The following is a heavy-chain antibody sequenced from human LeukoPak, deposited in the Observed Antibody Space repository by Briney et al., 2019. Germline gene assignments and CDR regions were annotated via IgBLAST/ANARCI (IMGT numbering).Heavy chain of an antibody. D-gene: IGHD3-9*01. CDR2: ISGSGGST. J-gene: IGHJ4*02. Sequence: GGSLRLSCAASGFTFSSYAMSWVRQAPGKGLEWVSVISGSGGSTNHADSVKGRFTISRDNSKNTLYLQMNSLRAEDTAVYYFAKHQSGDILSVLHDYWGQGTLVTVSS. V-gene: IGHV3-23*01. CDR1: GFTFSSYA. CDR3: AKHQSGDILSVLHDY.